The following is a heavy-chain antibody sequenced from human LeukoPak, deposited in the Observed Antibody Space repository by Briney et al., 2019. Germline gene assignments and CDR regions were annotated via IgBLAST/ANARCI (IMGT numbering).Heavy chain of an antibody. D-gene: IGHD1-7*01. CDR3: AKDGLARNYSPYYFGY. V-gene: IGHV3-23*01. CDR2: ISGGGGST. CDR1: GFTFSSYA. Sequence: GGSLRLSCAASGFTFSSYAMSWVRQAPGKGLEWVSAISGGGGSTYYADSVKGRFTISRDNSKNTLYLQMNSLRAEDTAVYYCAKDGLARNYSPYYFGYWGQGTWSPSPQ. J-gene: IGHJ4*02.